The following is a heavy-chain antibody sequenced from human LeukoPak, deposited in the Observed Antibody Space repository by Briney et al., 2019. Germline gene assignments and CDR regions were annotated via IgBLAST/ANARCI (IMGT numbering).Heavy chain of an antibody. V-gene: IGHV3-23*01. J-gene: IGHJ4*02. CDR2: ISGSGSGGGT. CDR3: AKSGYNRFDY. Sequence: GGSLRLSCAASGFTFSGSAMSWVRQAPGKGLEWVSSISGSGSGGGTYYADSVKGRFTISRDNSKNTLYLQMNSLRAEDTAVYYCAKSGYNRFDYWGQGTLVTVSS. CDR1: GFTFSGSA. D-gene: IGHD5-24*01.